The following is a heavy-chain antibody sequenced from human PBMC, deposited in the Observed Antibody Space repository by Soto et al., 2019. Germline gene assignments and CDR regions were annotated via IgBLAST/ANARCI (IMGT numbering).Heavy chain of an antibody. D-gene: IGHD1-1*01. J-gene: IGHJ3*02. CDR1: GFSLSASGVG. V-gene: IGHV2-5*04. Sequence: SGPTLVNPPQTLTLTCTFSGFSLSASGVGVGWIRQPPGKALEWLTLIYWNDDKRYSPSLKSRLTITKDTSKFQVVLTMTNMDPVDTVTYFCVQSPTTMAFKGGAFATWGQGTMVTVSS. CDR3: VQSPTTMAFKGGAFAT. CDR2: IYWNDDK.